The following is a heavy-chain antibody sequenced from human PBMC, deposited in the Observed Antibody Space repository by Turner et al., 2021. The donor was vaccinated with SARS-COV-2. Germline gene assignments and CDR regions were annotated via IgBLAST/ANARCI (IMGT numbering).Heavy chain of an antibody. CDR2: SSSSTI. D-gene: IGHD3-16*01. V-gene: IGHV3-48*01. Sequence: EVQLVESGGGLVQPGGSLRLSCAASGFTFSRYSSSSSTIYYADSVKGRFTISRDNAKNSLYLQMNSLRAEDTAVYYCARDDLGGWPPIKDYWGQGTLVTVSS. CDR3: ARDDLGGWPPIKDY. CDR1: GFTFSRY. J-gene: IGHJ4*02.